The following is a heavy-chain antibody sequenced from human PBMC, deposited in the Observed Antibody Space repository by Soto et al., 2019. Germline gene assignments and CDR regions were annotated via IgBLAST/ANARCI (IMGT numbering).Heavy chain of an antibody. J-gene: IGHJ5*02. V-gene: IGHV1-69*01. CDR1: GGTFSSYA. CDR3: ARNIAARRGAFYNWFDP. CDR2: IIPIFGTA. D-gene: IGHD6-6*01. Sequence: QVQLVQSGAEVKKPGSSVKVSCKASGGTFSSYAISWVRQAPGQGLEWMGGIIPIFGTANYAQKFKGRVTITADESTSTAYMELSSLRSEDTAVYYCARNIAARRGAFYNWFDPWGQGTLVTVSS.